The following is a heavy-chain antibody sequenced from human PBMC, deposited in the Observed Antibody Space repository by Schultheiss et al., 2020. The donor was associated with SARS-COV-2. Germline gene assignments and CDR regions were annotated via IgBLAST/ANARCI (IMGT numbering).Heavy chain of an antibody. D-gene: IGHD3-22*01. CDR3: VKDGSKYYDSSGYRTPDY. CDR1: GFTFSSYA. V-gene: IGHV3-64D*06. CDR2: ISSNGGST. J-gene: IGHJ4*02. Sequence: GGSLRLSCAASGFTFSSYAMSWVRQAPGKGLEYVSAISSNGGSTYYADSVKGRFTISRDNSKNTLYLQMSSLRAEDTAVYYCVKDGSKYYDSSGYRTPDYWGQGTLVTVSS.